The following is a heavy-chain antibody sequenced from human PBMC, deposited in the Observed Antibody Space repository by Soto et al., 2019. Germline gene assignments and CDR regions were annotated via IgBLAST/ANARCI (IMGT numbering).Heavy chain of an antibody. D-gene: IGHD3-22*01. CDR3: ARQDYYDNGGSYYGGGFDY. J-gene: IGHJ4*02. CDR2: INPSGGST. Sequence: SVKVSCKASGYTFTSNYMHWVRQAPGQGLEWMGIINPSGGSTSYAQKFQGRVTMIRDTSTSTVYMELSSLRSEDTAVYYCARQDYYDNGGSYYGGGFDYWGQGTLVIVPQ. V-gene: IGHV1-46*01. CDR1: GYTFTSNY.